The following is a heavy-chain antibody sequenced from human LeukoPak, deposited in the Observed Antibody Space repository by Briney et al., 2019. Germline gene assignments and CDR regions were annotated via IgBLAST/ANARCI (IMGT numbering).Heavy chain of an antibody. CDR3: ARGGPFDC. CDR1: GYTFTDYT. CDR2: INTNTGNP. Sequence: ASVKVSCRASGYTFTDYTINWVRQAPGQGLEWMGWINTNTGNPTYAQGFTGRFVFSLDTSVSTTYLQISSLKAEDTAVYYCARGGPFDCWGQGTLVTVSS. J-gene: IGHJ4*02. V-gene: IGHV7-4-1*02.